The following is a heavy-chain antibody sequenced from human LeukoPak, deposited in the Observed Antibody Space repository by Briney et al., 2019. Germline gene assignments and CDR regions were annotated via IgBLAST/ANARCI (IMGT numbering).Heavy chain of an antibody. Sequence: PSETLSLTCTVSGGSISSYYWSWIRQPPGKGLEWIGYIYYSGSTNYNPSLKSRVTISVDTSKNQFSLKLSSVTAADTAVYYCARYTSGGGAFDIWGQGTTVTVSS. CDR3: ARYTSGGGAFDI. CDR1: GGSISSYY. CDR2: IYYSGST. V-gene: IGHV4-59*08. J-gene: IGHJ3*02. D-gene: IGHD6-19*01.